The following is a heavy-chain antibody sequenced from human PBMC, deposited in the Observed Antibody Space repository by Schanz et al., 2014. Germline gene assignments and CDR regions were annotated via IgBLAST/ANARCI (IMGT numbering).Heavy chain of an antibody. J-gene: IGHJ4*02. CDR3: ARDGFGGYLDS. V-gene: IGHV3-7*03. D-gene: IGHD3-10*01. CDR1: GFTFSHYW. CDR2: IRQDGSAK. Sequence: EVHLVESGGGLVQPGGSLRLSCAASGFTFSHYWLSWVRQTPGKRLEWVANIRQDGSAKFYVDSVNSRFAIFRDNAENSVALQMNSLRAEDTAVYYCARDGFGGYLDSWGQGTLVTVSS.